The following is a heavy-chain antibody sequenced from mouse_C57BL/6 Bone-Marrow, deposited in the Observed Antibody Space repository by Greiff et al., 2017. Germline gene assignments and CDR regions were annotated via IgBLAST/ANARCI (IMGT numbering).Heavy chain of an antibody. J-gene: IGHJ1*03. CDR1: GYTFTDYY. V-gene: IGHV1-26*01. D-gene: IGHD2-3*01. Sequence: VQLQQSGPELVKPGASVKISCKASGYTFTDYYMNWVKQSHGKSLEWIGDINPNNGGTSYNQKFKGKATLTVDKSSSTAYMELRSLTSEDSAVYYCARPYDGYSRWYFDVWGTGTTVTVSS. CDR3: ARPYDGYSRWYFDV. CDR2: INPNNGGT.